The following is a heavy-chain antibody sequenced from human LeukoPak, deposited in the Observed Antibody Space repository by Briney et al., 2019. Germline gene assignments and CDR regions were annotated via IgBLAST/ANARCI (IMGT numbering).Heavy chain of an antibody. Sequence: GQSLKISCKASGYTFTKYWIAWVSQMPGKGLEYIGIIFPGDSDTRYSPSFEGQVTILADNSISTAYLQWSRLTASDTAIYYCARRPASVGGGFDSWGQGSLVTVSS. J-gene: IGHJ5*01. D-gene: IGHD2-2*01. CDR2: IFPGDSDT. CDR3: ARRPASVGGGFDS. CDR1: GYTFTKYW. V-gene: IGHV5-51*01.